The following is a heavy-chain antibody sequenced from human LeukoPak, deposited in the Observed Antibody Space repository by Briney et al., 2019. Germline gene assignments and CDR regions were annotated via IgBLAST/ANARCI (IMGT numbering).Heavy chain of an antibody. V-gene: IGHV1-24*01. J-gene: IGHJ4*02. CDR1: GYTLTELS. Sequence: GASVKVSCKVSGYTLTELSMHWVRQAPGKGLEWMGGFDPEDGETIYAQKFQGRVTMTEDTSTDTAYMELSSLRSEDTAVYYCATVAGFWGGGPYYFDCWGQGTLVTVSS. CDR3: ATVAGFWGGGPYYFDC. CDR2: FDPEDGET. D-gene: IGHD7-27*01.